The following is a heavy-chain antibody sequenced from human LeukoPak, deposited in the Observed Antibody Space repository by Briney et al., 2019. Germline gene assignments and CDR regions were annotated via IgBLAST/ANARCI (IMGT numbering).Heavy chain of an antibody. CDR1: GFTFSTYI. D-gene: IGHD3-16*01. CDR3: AKERITEMIYYYYYMDV. V-gene: IGHV3-48*01. Sequence: GGFLRLSCAASGFTFSTYIMNWVRQAPGKGLEWVSYISSSTGTVYYADSVKGRFTISRDNSKNTLYLQMNSLRAEDTAVYYCAKERITEMIYYYYYMDVWGKGTTVTVSS. J-gene: IGHJ6*03. CDR2: ISSSTGTV.